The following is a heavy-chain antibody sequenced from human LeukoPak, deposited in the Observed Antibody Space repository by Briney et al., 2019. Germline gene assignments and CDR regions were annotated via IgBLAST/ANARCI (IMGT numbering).Heavy chain of an antibody. CDR2: INPNSGGT. D-gene: IGHD3-10*01. V-gene: IGHV1-2*06. CDR1: GYTFSGYY. J-gene: IGHJ5*02. CDR3: ARDRYGSGIGWFDP. Sequence: ASVKVSCKASGYTFSGYYMHWVRQAPGQGLEWMGRINPNSGGTNYAQKFQGRVTMTRDTSISTAYMELSGLRSVDTAVYYCARDRYGSGIGWFDPWGQGTLVTVSS.